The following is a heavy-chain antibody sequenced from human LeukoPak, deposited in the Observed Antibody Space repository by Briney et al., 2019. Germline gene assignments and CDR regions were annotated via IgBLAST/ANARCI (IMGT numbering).Heavy chain of an antibody. V-gene: IGHV4-59*01. D-gene: IGHD6-19*01. CDR2: IYYSGST. CDR3: ARVGNLAVAGSIDY. J-gene: IGHJ4*02. Sequence: SETLSLTCTVSGGSISSYYWSWIRQPPGKGLEWIGYIYYSGSTNYNPSLKSRVTISVDTSKNQFSLKLSTVTAADTAVYYCARVGNLAVAGSIDYWGQGTLVTVSS. CDR1: GGSISSYY.